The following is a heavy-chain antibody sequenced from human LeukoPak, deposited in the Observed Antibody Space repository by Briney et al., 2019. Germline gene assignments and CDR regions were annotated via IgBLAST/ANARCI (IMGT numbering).Heavy chain of an antibody. CDR1: GYTFTNWW. Sequence: GESLKISCKASGYTFTNWWIGWVRQMPGKGLEWMAIIYPGDSDTKYSPSFQDQVTISADKSINTAYLHWRSLKASDTAMYYCARLSMIDTFDIWGLGTVVTVSS. CDR2: IYPGDSDT. CDR3: ARLSMIDTFDI. V-gene: IGHV5-51*01. D-gene: IGHD3-22*01. J-gene: IGHJ3*02.